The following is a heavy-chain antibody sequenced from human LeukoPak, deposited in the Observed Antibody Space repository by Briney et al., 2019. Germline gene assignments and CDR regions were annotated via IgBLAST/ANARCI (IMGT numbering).Heavy chain of an antibody. J-gene: IGHJ4*02. D-gene: IGHD3-22*01. Sequence: PSGTLSLTCAVSGGSISSSNWWSWVRQPPGKGLEWIGEIYHSGSTNYNPSLKSRVTISVDKSKNQFSLKLSSVTAADTAVYYCARDRNRPRYYYDSSGDLDYWGQGTLVTVSS. CDR3: ARDRNRPRYYYDSSGDLDY. CDR1: GGSISSSNW. V-gene: IGHV4-4*02. CDR2: IYHSGST.